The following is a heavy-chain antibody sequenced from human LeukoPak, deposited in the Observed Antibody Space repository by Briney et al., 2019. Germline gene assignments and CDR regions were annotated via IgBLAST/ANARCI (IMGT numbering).Heavy chain of an antibody. Sequence: PSETLSLTCTVSGGSISSGSYYWSWIRQPAGKGLEWIGRIYTSGSTNYNPSLKSRVTMSVDTSKNQFSLKLSSVTAADTAVYYCARGQKKNWLRFIFVFDPWGQGTLVTVSS. J-gene: IGHJ5*02. CDR2: IYTSGST. V-gene: IGHV4-61*02. D-gene: IGHD3-9*01. CDR1: GGSISSGSYY. CDR3: ARGQKKNWLRFIFVFDP.